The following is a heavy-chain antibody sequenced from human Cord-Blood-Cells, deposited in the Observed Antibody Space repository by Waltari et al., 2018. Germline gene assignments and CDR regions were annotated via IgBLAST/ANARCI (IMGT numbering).Heavy chain of an antibody. J-gene: IGHJ5*02. Sequence: QVQLVQSGAEVKKPGASVKVSCKVSGYTLTELSMHWVRQAPGKGLEWMGGFDPEDGETIYAQKFQGRVTMTEDTSTDTAYMELSSLRSEDTAVYYCATGIKERGSYSGWFDPWGQGTLVTVSS. CDR3: ATGIKERGSYSGWFDP. V-gene: IGHV1-24*01. CDR2: FDPEDGET. CDR1: GYTLTELS. D-gene: IGHD1-26*01.